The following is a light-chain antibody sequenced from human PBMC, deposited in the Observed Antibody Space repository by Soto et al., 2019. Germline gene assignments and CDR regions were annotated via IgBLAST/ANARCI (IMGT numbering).Light chain of an antibody. J-gene: IGKJ5*01. CDR3: QQYGSSPPGT. V-gene: IGKV3-20*01. CDR2: GAS. Sequence: EIVLTQSPGTLSLSPGERATLSCRASQSVSSSYLAWYQQKPGQAPRLLIYGASSRATGIPDRFSGSGSGTDFTLSISRLESEDVAVYYCQQYGSSPPGTFGQGTRLEMK. CDR1: QSVSSSY.